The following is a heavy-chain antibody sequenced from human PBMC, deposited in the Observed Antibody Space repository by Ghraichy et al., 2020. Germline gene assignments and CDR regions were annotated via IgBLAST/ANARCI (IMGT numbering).Heavy chain of an antibody. CDR2: ICSASSYI. J-gene: IGHJ3*02. V-gene: IGHV3-21*01. CDR1: GFTFSSFS. D-gene: IGHD2-15*01. Sequence: GGSLRLSCAASGFTFSSFSMNWVRQASGKGLEWVSSICSASSYIHYADSVKGRFTISRDNGKTSLYLHMNSLRAEDTAVYYCARDPGYCSGGRCYGDAFDIWGQGTMVTVSS. CDR3: ARDPGYCSGGRCYGDAFDI.